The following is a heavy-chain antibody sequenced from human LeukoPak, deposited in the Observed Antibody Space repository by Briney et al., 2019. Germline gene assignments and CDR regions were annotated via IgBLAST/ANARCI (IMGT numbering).Heavy chain of an antibody. J-gene: IGHJ6*03. CDR1: GFTFSDYY. V-gene: IGHV3-11*01. Sequence: GGSLRLSCAASGFTFSDYYMNWIRQAPGKGLEWVSYISSSGGTTYYADSVRGRFTLSRDNAENSLYLQMNSLRAEDTAVYYCATGFGGFLSLVYMDVWGKGTTVTISS. CDR3: ATGFGGFLSLVYMDV. D-gene: IGHD3-10*01. CDR2: ISSSGGTT.